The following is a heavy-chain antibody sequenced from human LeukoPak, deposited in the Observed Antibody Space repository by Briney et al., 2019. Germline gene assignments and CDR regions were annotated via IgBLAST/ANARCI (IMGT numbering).Heavy chain of an antibody. Sequence: SETLSLTCAVSGYSLSSGYYWGWIRQPPGKGLEWIGSIYQSGNRYEKSSLKSRLTLSVDTSKNQFSLKVTSVTAADTAVYYCARSPSRYNWNFDYWGQAILVVVSP. CDR3: ARSPSRYNWNFDY. D-gene: IGHD1-20*01. CDR2: IYQSGNR. J-gene: IGHJ4*02. V-gene: IGHV4-38-2*01. CDR1: GYSLSSGYY.